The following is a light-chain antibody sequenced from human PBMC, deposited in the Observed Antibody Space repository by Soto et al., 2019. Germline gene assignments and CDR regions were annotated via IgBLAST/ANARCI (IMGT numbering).Light chain of an antibody. CDR1: QSVSSS. V-gene: IGKV3-15*01. CDR2: DAS. CDR3: QQYSAWPLT. J-gene: IGKJ4*01. Sequence: EIVMTQSPATLSVSPGERATLSCRASQSVSSSQLAWYQQKPGQAPRLLIYDASTRATGIPARFSGSGSGTEFTLTISSLQSEDFAVYYCQQYSAWPLTFGGGTKVEIK.